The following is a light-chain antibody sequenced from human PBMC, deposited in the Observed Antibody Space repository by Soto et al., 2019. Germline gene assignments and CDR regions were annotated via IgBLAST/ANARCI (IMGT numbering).Light chain of an antibody. CDR2: AAS. V-gene: IGKV1-39*01. J-gene: IGKJ5*01. Sequence: EIQVTQSPSSLSASVGDRVTITCRASQSVGIYLNWYQQKPGKVPKLLIYAASSLQSGVPSRFSGSGSWTDSTLTISSLQPEDFATYYCQQRYTTPITFGQGTRLEIK. CDR1: QSVGIY. CDR3: QQRYTTPIT.